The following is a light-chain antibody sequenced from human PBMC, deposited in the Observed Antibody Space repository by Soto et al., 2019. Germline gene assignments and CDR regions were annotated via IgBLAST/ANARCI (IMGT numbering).Light chain of an antibody. Sequence: QSALTQPASVSGSPGQSITISCTGTSSDIGGYNYVSWYQQHPGKAPKLMIYEVSNRPSGVSNRFSGSKSGNTASLTISGLQAEDESDYYCSSYTRSNFVVFGGGTQLTVL. J-gene: IGLJ2*01. V-gene: IGLV2-14*01. CDR3: SSYTRSNFVV. CDR2: EVS. CDR1: SSDIGGYNY.